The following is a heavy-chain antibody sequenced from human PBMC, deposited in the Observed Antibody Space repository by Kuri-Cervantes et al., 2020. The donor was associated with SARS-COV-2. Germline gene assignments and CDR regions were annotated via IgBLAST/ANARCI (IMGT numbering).Heavy chain of an antibody. Sequence: GGSLRLSCAASGFTVSSNYMSWVRQAPGKGLEWVSVIYSGGSTYYADSVKGRFTISRDNSKNTLYLQMNSLRAEDTAVYYCARDREVLSYYYYMDVWGKGTTVTVSS. CDR1: GFTVSSNY. V-gene: IGHV3-66*02. D-gene: IGHD3-10*01. J-gene: IGHJ6*03. CDR3: ARDREVLSYYYYMDV. CDR2: IYSGGST.